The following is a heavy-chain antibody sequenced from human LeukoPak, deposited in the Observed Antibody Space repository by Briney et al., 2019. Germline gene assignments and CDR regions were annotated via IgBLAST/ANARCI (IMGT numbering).Heavy chain of an antibody. CDR1: GGSFSGYY. V-gene: IGHV4-34*01. D-gene: IGHD4-11*01. Sequence: SETLSLTRAVYGGSFSGYYWSWIRQPPGKGLEWIGEINHSGSTNYNPSLNGRVSISRDTSKNLFSLRLRSVTAADTAVYFCARGRVSSSTWYSTYYYYFYMDVWGKGTTVTVSS. CDR3: ARGRVSSSTWYSTYYYYFYMDV. J-gene: IGHJ6*03. CDR2: INHSGST.